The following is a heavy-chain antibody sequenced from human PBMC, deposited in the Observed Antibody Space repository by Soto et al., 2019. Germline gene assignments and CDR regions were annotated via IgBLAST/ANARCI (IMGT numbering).Heavy chain of an antibody. J-gene: IGHJ4*02. CDR1: GGSFSGYY. CDR2: INHSGST. V-gene: IGHV4-34*01. CDR3: ASHDSSGYYLGY. D-gene: IGHD3-22*01. Sequence: PSETLSLTCAVYGGSFSGYYWSWIRQPPGKGLEWIGEINHSGSTNYNPSLKSRVTISVDTSKNQFSLKLSSVTAADTAVYYCASHDSSGYYLGYWGQGTMVTVYS.